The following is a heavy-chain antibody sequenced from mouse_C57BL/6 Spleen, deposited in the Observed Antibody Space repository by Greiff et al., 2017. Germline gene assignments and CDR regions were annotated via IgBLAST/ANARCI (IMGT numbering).Heavy chain of an antibody. J-gene: IGHJ4*01. V-gene: IGHV5-4*03. Sequence: EVKLVESGGGLVKPGGSLKLSCAASGFTFSSYAMSWVRQTPEKRLEWVATISDGGSYTYYPDNVKGRFTISRDNAKNNLYLQMSHLKSEDTAMYYCARGYYGSFYAMDYWGQGTSVTVSS. CDR1: GFTFSSYA. CDR2: ISDGGSYT. CDR3: ARGYYGSFYAMDY. D-gene: IGHD1-1*01.